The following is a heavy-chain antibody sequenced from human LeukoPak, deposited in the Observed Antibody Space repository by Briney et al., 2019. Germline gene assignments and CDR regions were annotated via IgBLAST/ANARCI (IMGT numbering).Heavy chain of an antibody. CDR2: INHSGST. CDR1: GGSISTSNYY. CDR3: ARLMNYYGSGSYVVRDYYYMDV. V-gene: IGHV4-39*07. Sequence: SETLSLTCTVSGGSISTSNYYWGWVRQPPGKGLEWIGEINHSGSTNYNPSLKSRVTISVDTSKNQFSLKLSSVTAADTAVYYCARLMNYYGSGSYVVRDYYYMDVWGKGTTVTISS. D-gene: IGHD3-10*01. J-gene: IGHJ6*03.